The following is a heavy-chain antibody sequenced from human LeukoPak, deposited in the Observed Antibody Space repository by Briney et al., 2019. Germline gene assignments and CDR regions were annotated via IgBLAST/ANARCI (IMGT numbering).Heavy chain of an antibody. CDR3: ATHQGPYGSGSYSYGY. CDR2: INAGNGNT. Sequence: ASVKVSCKASGYTFTSYAMQWVRQAPGQKLEWMAWINAGNGNTKYSQKFQGRVTITRDTSASTAYMELSSLRSEDTAVYYCATHQGPYGSGSYSYGYWGQGTLVTVS. V-gene: IGHV1-3*01. CDR1: GYTFTSYA. J-gene: IGHJ4*02. D-gene: IGHD3-10*01.